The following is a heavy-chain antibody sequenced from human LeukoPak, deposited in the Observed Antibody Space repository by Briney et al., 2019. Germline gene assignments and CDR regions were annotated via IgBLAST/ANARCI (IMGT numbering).Heavy chain of an antibody. J-gene: IGHJ6*02. V-gene: IGHV1-69*01. CDR3: ARPGESGWYYSYFYYGMDV. Sequence: AVNVSLKSSVGIFSRYAISWVRQPPAKGLAWVGGIIPFFGTPKYAQKFQGRATITAGQSTSTAYMELSSLRSEDTAVYYCARPGESGWYYSYFYYGMDVWGQGTTVTVSS. CDR1: VGIFSRYA. D-gene: IGHD6-19*01. CDR2: IIPFFGTP.